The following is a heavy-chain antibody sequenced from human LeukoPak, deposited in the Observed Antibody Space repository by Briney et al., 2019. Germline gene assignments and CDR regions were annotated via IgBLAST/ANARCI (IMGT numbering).Heavy chain of an antibody. Sequence: GGSLRLSCAASGFTFSSYSMNWVRQAPGKGLEWVSSISSSSSYIYYADSVKGRFTISRDNAKNSLYLQMNSLRAEDTALYYCAKDKMGRLGRGHFDYWGQGTLVTVSS. CDR1: GFTFSSYS. CDR3: AKDKMGRLGRGHFDY. J-gene: IGHJ4*02. V-gene: IGHV3-21*04. CDR2: ISSSSSYI. D-gene: IGHD5-24*01.